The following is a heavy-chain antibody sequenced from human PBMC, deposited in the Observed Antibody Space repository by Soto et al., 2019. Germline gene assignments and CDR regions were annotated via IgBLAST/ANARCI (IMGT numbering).Heavy chain of an antibody. V-gene: IGHV4-39*01. CDR2: IYYSGST. J-gene: IGHJ4*02. Sequence: SETLSLTCTVSGGSISSSSYYWGWIRQPPGKGLEWIGSIYYSGSTYYNPSLKSRVTISVDTSKNQFSLKLSSVTAADTAVYYCARLAVAGNGIDYWGQGTLVTVSS. CDR1: GGSISSSSYY. D-gene: IGHD6-19*01. CDR3: ARLAVAGNGIDY.